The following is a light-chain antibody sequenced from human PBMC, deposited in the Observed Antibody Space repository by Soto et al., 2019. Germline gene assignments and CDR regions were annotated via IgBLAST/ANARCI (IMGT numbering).Light chain of an antibody. CDR3: QQFSSYPLI. J-gene: IGKJ4*01. CDR2: DAS. Sequence: AIPLTQSPSSLSASVGDSVSITCRASQGLNRALAWYQENPGKVPKLLIYDASTLEGGVPSRFSGSGSGTDFTLTISSLQPEDSGTYYCQQFSSYPLIFGGGTKVEIK. V-gene: IGKV1-13*02. CDR1: QGLNRA.